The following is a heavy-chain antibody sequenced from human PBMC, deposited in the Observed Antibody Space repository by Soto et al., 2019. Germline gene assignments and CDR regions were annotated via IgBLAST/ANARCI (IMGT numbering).Heavy chain of an antibody. CDR3: AKALGGILGVDS. Sequence: EVQLLASGGGLAQPGGSLRLSCEGSKFTFSRYGMTWVRQAPGQGLQWVSTISGSGGYTYYTDSVKGRFTISRDNSNSTLYLQMNSLRAEDTATYFCAKALGGILGVDSWGQGIPVTVSS. CDR1: KFTFSRYG. D-gene: IGHD3-10*01. CDR2: ISGSGGYT. V-gene: IGHV3-23*01. J-gene: IGHJ4*02.